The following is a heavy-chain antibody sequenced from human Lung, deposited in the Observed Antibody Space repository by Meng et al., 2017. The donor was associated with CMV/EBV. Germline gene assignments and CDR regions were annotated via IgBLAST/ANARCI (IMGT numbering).Heavy chain of an antibody. CDR3: ARDRRGSYVTGWGY. D-gene: IGHD3-16*01. CDR1: GYSISSPYY. CDR2: IYYSGNT. J-gene: IGHJ4*02. V-gene: IGHV4-38-2*02. Sequence: PGGXLRLSCTVSGYSISSPYYWGWIRQPPGMGLEWIGSIYYSGNTYYNPSLKSRVTISVDTSKNQFSLKLSSVTAADTAVYYCARDRRGSYVTGWGYWGQGTLVTVSS.